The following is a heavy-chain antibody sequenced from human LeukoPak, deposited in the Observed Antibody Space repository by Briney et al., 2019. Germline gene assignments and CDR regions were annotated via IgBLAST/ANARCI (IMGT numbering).Heavy chain of an antibody. Sequence: ASVKVSCKASGYTFTGYYMHWVRQAPGQGLEWMGRINPNSGGTNYAQKFQGRVTMTRDTSISTAHMELSRLRSDDTAVYYCARVVSKGIGDFDYWGQGTLVTVSS. CDR3: ARVVSKGIGDFDY. V-gene: IGHV1-2*06. J-gene: IGHJ4*02. CDR1: GYTFTGYY. CDR2: INPNSGGT. D-gene: IGHD3-22*01.